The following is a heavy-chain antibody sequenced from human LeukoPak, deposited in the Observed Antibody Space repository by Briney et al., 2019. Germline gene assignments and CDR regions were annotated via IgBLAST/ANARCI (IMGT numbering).Heavy chain of an antibody. V-gene: IGHV3-33*01. CDR1: GFTFRSLG. Sequence: GGSWRPSCPASGFTFRSLGRHGVRKPPGKGLGGVEVKGYDGSNKYYADSVKGRFTISRDNSKNTLYLQMNSLRAEDTAVYYCARDLLSTVTTSHYGMDVWGQGTTVTVSS. CDR2: KGYDGSNK. CDR3: ARDLLSTVTTSHYGMDV. D-gene: IGHD4-17*01. J-gene: IGHJ6*02.